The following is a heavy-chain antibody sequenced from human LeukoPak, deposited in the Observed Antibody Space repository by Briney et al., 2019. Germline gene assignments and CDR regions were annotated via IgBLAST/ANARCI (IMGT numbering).Heavy chain of an antibody. Sequence: PSETLSLTCAVSGGSISSGDDSWSWIRQPSGKVLEWIGHIYHSGYTYYNPSLKSRVTISVDTSKNQFSLKLSSVTAADTAVYYCAREVVPDVIDAFDIWGQGTMVTVSS. D-gene: IGHD2-2*01. CDR2: IYHSGYT. V-gene: IGHV4-30-2*01. J-gene: IGHJ3*02. CDR1: GGSISSGDDS. CDR3: AREVVPDVIDAFDI.